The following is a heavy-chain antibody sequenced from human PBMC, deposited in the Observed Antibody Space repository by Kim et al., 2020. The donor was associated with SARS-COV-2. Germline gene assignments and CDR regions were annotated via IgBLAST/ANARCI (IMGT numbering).Heavy chain of an antibody. CDR1: GFTFSSYW. CDR2: IKQDGSEK. Sequence: GGSLRLSCAASGFTFSSYWMSWVRQAPGKGLEWVANIKQDGSEKYYVDSVKGRFTISRDNAKNSLYLQMNSLRAEDTAVYYCARDLVPHRYCSSTSCYVPLFDYWGQGTLVTVSS. V-gene: IGHV3-7*03. D-gene: IGHD2-2*01. CDR3: ARDLVPHRYCSSTSCYVPLFDY. J-gene: IGHJ4*02.